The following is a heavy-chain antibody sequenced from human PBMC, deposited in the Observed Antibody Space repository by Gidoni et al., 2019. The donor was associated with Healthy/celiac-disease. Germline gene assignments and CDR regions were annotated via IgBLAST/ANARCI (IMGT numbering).Heavy chain of an antibody. CDR1: GFTFSSYG. D-gene: IGHD6-6*01. J-gene: IGHJ4*02. Sequence: QVQLVESGGGVVQPGRSLRLSCAASGFTFSSYGMHWVRQAPGKGLEWVAVIWYDGSNKYYADSVKGRFTISRDNSKNTLYLQMNSLRAEDTAVYYCAREQYSSSSSVLDYWGQGTLVTVSS. CDR3: AREQYSSSSSVLDY. CDR2: IWYDGSNK. V-gene: IGHV3-33*01.